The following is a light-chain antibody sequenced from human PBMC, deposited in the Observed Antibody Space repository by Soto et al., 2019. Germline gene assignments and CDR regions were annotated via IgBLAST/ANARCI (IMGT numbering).Light chain of an antibody. CDR3: QQYGSSLT. Sequence: IVMTQTPLSLPVTPGEPASISCRSSHSLLNSVDGNTYLDWYLQKPGQSPRLLIYTLSYRASGVPDRFSGSGSGTGFTLTISRLEPEDFAVYYCQQYGSSLTFGGGTKVDIK. J-gene: IGKJ4*01. CDR2: TLS. V-gene: IGKV2-40*01. CDR1: HSLLNSVDGNTY.